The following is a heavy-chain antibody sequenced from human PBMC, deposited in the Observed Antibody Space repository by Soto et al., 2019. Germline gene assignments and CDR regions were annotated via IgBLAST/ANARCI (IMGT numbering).Heavy chain of an antibody. J-gene: IGHJ4*02. D-gene: IGHD1-26*01. V-gene: IGHV4-39*01. CDR3: SRGVGAKNY. Sequence: QLQLQESGPGLVKPSETLSLTCTVSGGSISSSSYYWGWIRQPPGKGLEWIGSIYYSGSTYYNPSLKSRVPISVDTSKHQFSLRRSSVTAADTAVYYCSRGVGAKNYWGQGTLVTVSS. CDR1: GGSISSSSYY. CDR2: IYYSGST.